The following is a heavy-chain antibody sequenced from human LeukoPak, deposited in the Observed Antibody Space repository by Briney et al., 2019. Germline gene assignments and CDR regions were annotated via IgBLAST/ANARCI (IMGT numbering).Heavy chain of an antibody. V-gene: IGHV3-33*06. CDR3: AKHHYDYVWGSPGGFDY. CDR2: IWYDGSNK. D-gene: IGHD3-16*01. Sequence: QPGRSLRLSCAASGFTFSSYGMHWVRQAPGKGLEWVAVIWYDGSNKYYADSVKGRFTISRDNSKNTLYLQMNSLRTEDTAVYYCAKHHYDYVWGSPGGFDYWGQGTLVTVSS. J-gene: IGHJ4*02. CDR1: GFTFSSYG.